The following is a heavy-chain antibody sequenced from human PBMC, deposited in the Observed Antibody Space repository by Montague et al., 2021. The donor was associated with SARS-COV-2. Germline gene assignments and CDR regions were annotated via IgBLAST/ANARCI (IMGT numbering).Heavy chain of an antibody. CDR2: IHYSGST. CDR3: SRVAELDVFSVYYYVLNV. CDR1: GGSLSSFY. Sequence: SETLSLTCSVSGGSLSSFYWSWIRQPPGKGLEYIGYIHYSGSTNFSPSLTRRVSVSLDTSRNQFSLNLRSVTTAATAVYYCSRVAELDVFSVYYYVLNVWGQGTTVPVS. D-gene: IGHD5/OR15-5a*01. J-gene: IGHJ6*02. V-gene: IGHV4-59*01.